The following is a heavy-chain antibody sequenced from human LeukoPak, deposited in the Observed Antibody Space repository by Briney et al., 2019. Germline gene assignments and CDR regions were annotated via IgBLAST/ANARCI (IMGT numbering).Heavy chain of an antibody. V-gene: IGHV3-23*01. Sequence: PGGSLRLSCAASGFTFSSAPMSWVRQAPGEGLEWVSVIGGSGGNTNYADSVRGRFTISRDNSKNTLYLQMNSLRAEDTAVYYCAQWHTVDYWGQGTLVTVSS. CDR2: IGGSGGNT. D-gene: IGHD2-8*01. CDR3: AQWHTVDY. J-gene: IGHJ4*02. CDR1: GFTFSSAP.